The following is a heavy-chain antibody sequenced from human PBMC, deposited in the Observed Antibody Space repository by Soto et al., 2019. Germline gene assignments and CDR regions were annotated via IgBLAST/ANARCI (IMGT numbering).Heavy chain of an antibody. Sequence: EVQLVESGGGLVQPGGSLRLSCAASGFTFSSYSMSWVRQAPGKGLEWVSYISSTSNTIYYADSVKGRFTISRDNAKNSLYLHVNSLSAEDTAVYYGARDRGCSGGICYRDLDYWGQGTLVTVSS. J-gene: IGHJ4*02. CDR2: ISSTSNTI. CDR1: GFTFSSYS. CDR3: ARDRGCSGGICYRDLDY. D-gene: IGHD2-15*01. V-gene: IGHV3-48*01.